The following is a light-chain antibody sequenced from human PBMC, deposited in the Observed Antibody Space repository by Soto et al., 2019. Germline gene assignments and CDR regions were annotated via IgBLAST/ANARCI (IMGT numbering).Light chain of an antibody. CDR1: ENINKF. V-gene: IGKV1-39*01. CDR2: AAS. CDR3: LQTYSILRT. J-gene: IGKJ3*01. Sequence: DIQMTQSPSSLSASVGDRVTITCRTSENINKFLNWYQQKPGKAPKLLISAASSLQSGVPSRFSRRGSGTDFTLTISSLQPEDFATYYCLQTYSILRTFGPGTEVDIK.